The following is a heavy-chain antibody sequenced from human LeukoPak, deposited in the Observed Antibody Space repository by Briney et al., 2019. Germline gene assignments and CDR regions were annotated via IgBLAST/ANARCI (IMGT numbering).Heavy chain of an antibody. D-gene: IGHD3-22*01. J-gene: IGHJ4*02. CDR2: IDPNSGGT. CDR3: AREIHYDRSGYSPFDY. Sequence: VASVKVSCQASGYTFTQYYIHWVRLAPGHRPEWMGWIDPNSGGTNYAQKFQGRVTMTRDTSINTAFMDLSRLTSDDTAVYFCAREIHYDRSGYSPFDYWGQGVLVTVSS. V-gene: IGHV1-2*02. CDR1: GYTFTQYY.